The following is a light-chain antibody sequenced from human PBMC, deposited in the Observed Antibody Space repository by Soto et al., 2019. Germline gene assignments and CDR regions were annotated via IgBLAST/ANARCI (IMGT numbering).Light chain of an antibody. V-gene: IGKV1-39*01. CDR2: AAS. Sequence: DIQMTQSPSSLSASVGDRVTITCRASQNISSYLNWYQQKPGKVPKLLIYAASSLQSGVPSRFSGSGSGTDFTLTISSLQPEDFATYYCQQSYSTPYTFGQGTKLEIK. CDR1: QNISSY. CDR3: QQSYSTPYT. J-gene: IGKJ2*01.